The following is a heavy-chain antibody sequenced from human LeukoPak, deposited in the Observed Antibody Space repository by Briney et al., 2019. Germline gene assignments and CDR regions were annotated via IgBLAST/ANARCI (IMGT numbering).Heavy chain of an antibody. CDR3: VKDRYSNNWYIFDY. Sequence: GGSLRLSCAASGFTFSSYWMHWVRQAPGKGLVWVSRINSDGSSTSYADSVKGRFTISRDNAKNTLYLQMNSLRAEDTALYYCVKDRYSNNWYIFDYWGQGTLVTVSS. V-gene: IGHV3-74*01. J-gene: IGHJ4*02. CDR2: INSDGSST. D-gene: IGHD6-13*01. CDR1: GFTFSSYW.